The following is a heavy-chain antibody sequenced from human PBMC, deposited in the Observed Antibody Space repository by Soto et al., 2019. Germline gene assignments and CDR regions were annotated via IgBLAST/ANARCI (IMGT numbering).Heavy chain of an antibody. J-gene: IGHJ4*02. D-gene: IGHD1-7*01. CDR1: GFSVSTYG. Sequence: QVHLVQSGGGVVQPGRSLRLSCAASGFSVSTYGIHWVRQAPGKGLEWVAFISNDASKKYDADSVKCRFIISRDNSTKTLYLPMNRLRAEDTPVYDCAKGFGNYWAFDYWGQGTLVTVSS. CDR3: AKGFGNYWAFDY. V-gene: IGHV3-30*18. CDR2: ISNDASKK.